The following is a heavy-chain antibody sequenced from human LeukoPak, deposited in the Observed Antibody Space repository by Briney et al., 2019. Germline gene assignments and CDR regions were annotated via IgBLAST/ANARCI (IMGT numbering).Heavy chain of an antibody. V-gene: IGHV4-34*01. J-gene: IGHJ4*02. D-gene: IGHD3-3*01. Sequence: SETLSLTCAVYGGSFSDYYWSWIREPPGKGLEWIGQINHSGSTNYNPSLKSRVTISVDTSKNQFSLKLSSVTAADTAVYYCAREGYDFWSGNYFDYWGQGTLVTVSS. CDR3: AREGYDFWSGNYFDY. CDR2: INHSGST. CDR1: GGSFSDYY.